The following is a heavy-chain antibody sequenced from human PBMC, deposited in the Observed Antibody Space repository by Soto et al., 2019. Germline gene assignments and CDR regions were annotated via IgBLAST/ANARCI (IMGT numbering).Heavy chain of an antibody. V-gene: IGHV2-70*04. CDR3: ARSIVAAGNRWFDP. CDR2: IDWDDDK. J-gene: IGHJ5*02. CDR1: GFSLSTSGMR. Sequence: PTLVNPTQTLTLTCTFSGFSLSTSGMRVSWIRQPPGKALEWLARIDWDDDKLYSTSLKTRLTISKDTSKNQVVLTMTNMDPVDTATYYCARSIVAAGNRWFDPWGQGTLVTVSS. D-gene: IGHD6-13*01.